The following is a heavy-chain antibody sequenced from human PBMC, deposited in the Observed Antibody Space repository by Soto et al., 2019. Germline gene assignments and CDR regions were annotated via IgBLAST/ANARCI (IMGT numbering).Heavy chain of an antibody. Sequence: PSETLSLTCTVSGGSISSSSYYWGWIRQPPGKGLEWIGSIYYSGSTYYNPSLKSRVTISVDTSKNQFSLKLSSVTAADTAVYYCARDIPYYDFWSGYYTGYYYYYYMDVWGKGTTVTVSS. D-gene: IGHD3-3*01. V-gene: IGHV4-39*02. CDR3: ARDIPYYDFWSGYYTGYYYYYYMDV. CDR2: IYYSGST. CDR1: GGSISSSSYY. J-gene: IGHJ6*03.